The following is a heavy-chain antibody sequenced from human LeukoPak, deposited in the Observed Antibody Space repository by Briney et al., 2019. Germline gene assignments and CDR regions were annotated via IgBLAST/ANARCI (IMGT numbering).Heavy chain of an antibody. CDR2: TYYRSKWYN. CDR3: ARDLLNSAGGSFDP. Sequence: SQTLSLTCVISGESVSSERATWNWIRQSPSRGLEWLGRTYYRSKWYNDYAMSMKSRITINPDTSKNQFSLQLNSVTPEDTAIYYCARDLLNSAGGSFDPWGQGTLVTVSS. CDR1: GESVSSERAT. J-gene: IGHJ5*02. V-gene: IGHV6-1*01. D-gene: IGHD3-16*01.